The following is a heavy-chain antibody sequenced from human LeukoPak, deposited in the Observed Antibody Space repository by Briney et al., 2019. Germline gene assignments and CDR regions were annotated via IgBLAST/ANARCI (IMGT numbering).Heavy chain of an antibody. CDR3: ARFFSGQLLLSFPYPDAFDI. CDR1: GYTFTSYD. J-gene: IGHJ3*02. Sequence: GASVKVSCKASGYTFTSYDINWVRQATGQGLEWMGWMNPNSGNTGYAQKFQGRVTMTRNTSISTAYMELSSLRSEDTAVYYCARFFSGQLLLSFPYPDAFDIWGQGTMVTVSS. D-gene: IGHD2-2*01. V-gene: IGHV1-8*01. CDR2: MNPNSGNT.